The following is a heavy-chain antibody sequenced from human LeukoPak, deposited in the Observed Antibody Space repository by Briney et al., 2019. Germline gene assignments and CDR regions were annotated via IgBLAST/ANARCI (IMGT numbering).Heavy chain of an antibody. CDR1: GYTFTSYD. V-gene: IGHV1-18*01. J-gene: IGHJ3*02. D-gene: IGHD1-26*01. Sequence: GASVKVSCKASGYTFTSYDINWVRQAPGQGLEWMGWISAYNGNTNYAQKLQGRVTMTTDTSTSTAYMELRSLRSDDTAVYYCARDGPRGIVGARGAFDIWGQGTMVTVSS. CDR2: ISAYNGNT. CDR3: ARDGPRGIVGARGAFDI.